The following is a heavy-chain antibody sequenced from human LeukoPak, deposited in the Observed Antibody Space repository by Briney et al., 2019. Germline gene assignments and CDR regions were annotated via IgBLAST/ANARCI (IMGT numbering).Heavy chain of an antibody. J-gene: IGHJ6*03. Sequence: GGSLRLSCAASGFTFSSYSMNWVRQAPGKGLEWVSSISSSSSYIYYADSVKGRFTISRDNAKNSLYLQMNSLRAEDTAVYYCARAPDSSGYYYRHYYYYMDVWGKGTTVTVSS. CDR3: ARAPDSSGYYYRHYYYYMDV. CDR1: GFTFSSYS. CDR2: ISSSSSYI. V-gene: IGHV3-21*01. D-gene: IGHD3-22*01.